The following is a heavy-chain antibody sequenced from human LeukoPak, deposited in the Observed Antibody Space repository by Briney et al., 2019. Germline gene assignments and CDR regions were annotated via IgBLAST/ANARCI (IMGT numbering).Heavy chain of an antibody. CDR2: IIPIFCTA. Sequence: GASVKVSCKSSGCTFSSYAISWVRQAPGQGLEWMGGIIPIFCTAKHAQKCQGRVTITTDESTSTAYMELSSPRSEDTAAYYCARTARGSYYYYMDVWGKGTTVTVSS. CDR3: ARTARGSYYYYMDV. D-gene: IGHD3-16*01. J-gene: IGHJ6*03. V-gene: IGHV1-69*05. CDR1: GCTFSSYA.